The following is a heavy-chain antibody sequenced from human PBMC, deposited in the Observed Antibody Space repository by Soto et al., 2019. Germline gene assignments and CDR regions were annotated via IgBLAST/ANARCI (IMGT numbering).Heavy chain of an antibody. CDR2: ISAYNGNT. CDR1: GYTFTSYG. J-gene: IGHJ5*02. CDR3: ARSEQQLPLTWFDP. Sequence: ASVKVSCKASGYTFTSYGISWVRQAPGQGLEWMGWISAYNGNTNYVQKLQGRVTMTTDTSTSTAYMELRSLRSDDTDVYYCARSEQQLPLTWFDPWGQGTLVTVSS. D-gene: IGHD6-13*01. V-gene: IGHV1-18*01.